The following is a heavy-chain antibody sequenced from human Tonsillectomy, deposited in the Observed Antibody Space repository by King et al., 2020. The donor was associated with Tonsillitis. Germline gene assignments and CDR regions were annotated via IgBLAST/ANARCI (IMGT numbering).Heavy chain of an antibody. D-gene: IGHD7-27*01. CDR2: FTPVLGTT. J-gene: IGHJ3*01. Sequence: QLVQSGAEMRRPGSSVKVSCKASGGTFNNYAIYWVRQAPGHGPEWMGSFTPVLGTTNYAQTVQGRVTITADESMNTAYMELTSLRSEDTAVYYCVLGISAFDVWGQGTMVTVSS. CDR1: GGTFNNYA. CDR3: VLGISAFDV. V-gene: IGHV1-69*18.